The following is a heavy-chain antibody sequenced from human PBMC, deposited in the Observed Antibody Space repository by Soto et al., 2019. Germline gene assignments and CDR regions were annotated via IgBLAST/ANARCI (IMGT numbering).Heavy chain of an antibody. CDR2: IYYSGRT. D-gene: IGHD2-2*02. V-gene: IGHV4-30-4*01. CDR3: ARDVNSTILKPNDAFGI. CDR1: GDSIFGGDYY. Sequence: QVQLQESGPGLVKPSETVSLTCTVSGDSIFGGDYYWSLIRQSPGKGLQWVGSIYYSGRTYYNPSHESRVTITVDTSNNQFSLTLSSVTAADTAVYFCARDVNSTILKPNDAFGIWGQGTLVTVSS. J-gene: IGHJ3*02.